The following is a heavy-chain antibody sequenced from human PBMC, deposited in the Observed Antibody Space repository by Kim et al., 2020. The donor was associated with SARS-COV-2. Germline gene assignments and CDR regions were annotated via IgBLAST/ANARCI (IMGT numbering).Heavy chain of an antibody. CDR2: IIPILARA. D-gene: IGHD7-27*01. Sequence: SVKVSCKASGCTFSSYAISWVRQAPGQGLEWMGRIIPILARANYAQKFQGRVTMTTDKSTSTAYMELSSLRSEDTAVYYCARGNLTVAPAFIAGYYY. CDR3: ARGNLTVAPAFIAGYYY. CDR1: GCTFSSYA. J-gene: IGHJ6*01. V-gene: IGHV1-69*04.